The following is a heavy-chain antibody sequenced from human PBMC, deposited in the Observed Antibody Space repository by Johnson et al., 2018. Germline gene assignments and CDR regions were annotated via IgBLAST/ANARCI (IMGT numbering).Heavy chain of an antibody. V-gene: IGHV3-30*03. CDR2: ISYDGSNK. CDR1: GFTFSSYG. J-gene: IGHJ6*02. CDR3: ARAYCSSTGCYRYGMDV. D-gene: IGHD2-2*02. Sequence: QVQLVESGGGVVQPGRSLSLSCAASGFTFSSYGMHWVRQVPGKGLEWVAVISYDGSNKYYADSVKGRFTISRDNSKNTLYLQRNSLTAEDTAVYYCARAYCSSTGCYRYGMDVWGQGTTVTVSS.